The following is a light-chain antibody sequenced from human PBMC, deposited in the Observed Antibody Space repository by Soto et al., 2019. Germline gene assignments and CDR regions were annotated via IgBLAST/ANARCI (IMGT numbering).Light chain of an antibody. CDR1: RSVTTF. CDR2: EAS. J-gene: IGKJ1*01. Sequence: EIVLTQCPGKLSLSPWDRATLSCRASRSVTTFLAWHQQRPGQAPRLLISEASNRAAGIPARFSGSGSGTDFTLTISSLEPEDFAVYYCQQSHNWPRTFGQGTKVDIK. CDR3: QQSHNWPRT. V-gene: IGKV3-11*01.